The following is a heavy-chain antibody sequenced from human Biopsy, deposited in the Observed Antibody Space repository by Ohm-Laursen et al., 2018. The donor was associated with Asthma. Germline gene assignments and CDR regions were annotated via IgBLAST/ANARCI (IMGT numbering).Heavy chain of an antibody. V-gene: IGHV3-30*03. CDR1: GFVFSQCG. D-gene: IGHD3-22*01. CDR2: VSSDGHNK. Sequence: SLRLSCAASGFVFSQCGMHWVRQGPGKELEWVALVSSDGHNKYYEDSVKGRFTIPRDNSRNRLYLQINSLTVEDSAVYFCARQSGQEYGDSIPFDTWGQGTKVAVSS. J-gene: IGHJ3*02. CDR3: ARQSGQEYGDSIPFDT.